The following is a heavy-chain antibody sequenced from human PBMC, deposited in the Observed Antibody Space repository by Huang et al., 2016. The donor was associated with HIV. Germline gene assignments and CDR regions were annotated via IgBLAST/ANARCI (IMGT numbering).Heavy chain of an antibody. CDR1: GFTFDTFA. D-gene: IGHD6-6*01. CDR2: IGGSGVST. CDR3: AKEARAITSALNWFDS. Sequence: EVHLLELGGGSVQPGGSLRLSCAASGFTFDTFAMNWVRQAPGTGPEWVSGIGGSGVSTHYADSVKGRFTSSRDTSKNTVFRQMNSLRAEDTAVYYGAKEARAITSALNWFDSWGPGILVTVSS. V-gene: IGHV3-23*01. J-gene: IGHJ5*01.